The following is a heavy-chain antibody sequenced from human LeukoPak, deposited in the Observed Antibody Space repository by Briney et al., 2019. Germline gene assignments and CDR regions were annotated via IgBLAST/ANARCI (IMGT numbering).Heavy chain of an antibody. CDR2: ISSSGSTI. CDR1: GFTFSSYE. J-gene: IGHJ4*02. V-gene: IGHV3-48*03. Sequence: GGSLRLSCAASGFTFSSYEMNWVRQAPGKGLEWVSYISSSGSTIYYADSVKGRFTISRDNAKNSPYLQMNSLRAEDTAVYYCARGRPYYDILTGYPLFDYWGQGTLVTVSS. D-gene: IGHD3-9*01. CDR3: ARGRPYYDILTGYPLFDY.